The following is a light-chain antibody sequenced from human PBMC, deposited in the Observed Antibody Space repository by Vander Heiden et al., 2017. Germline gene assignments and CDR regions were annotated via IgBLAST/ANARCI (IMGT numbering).Light chain of an antibody. J-gene: IGKJ2*01. Sequence: DIEMTQSPSSLSASVGDRVTITCRASQSISSYLNWYQQKPGKAPKLLIYAASSLQSRVPSRFSGSGSGTDFTLTISSLQPEDFATYYCQQSYSTLRTFGQGTKLEIK. CDR2: AAS. CDR1: QSISSY. CDR3: QQSYSTLRT. V-gene: IGKV1-39*01.